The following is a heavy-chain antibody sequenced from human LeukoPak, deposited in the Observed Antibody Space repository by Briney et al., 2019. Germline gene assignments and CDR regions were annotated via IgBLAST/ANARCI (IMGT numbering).Heavy chain of an antibody. J-gene: IGHJ2*01. D-gene: IGHD7-27*01. CDR2: IHYSGCT. CDR1: GGFISNYY. V-gene: IGHV4-59*01. CDR3: ARDWGSDWYFDL. Sequence: SETLSLTCAVSGGFISNYYFSWIRQPPGKGPEWLGDIHYSGCTNYNPSLKSRVTISVDTSKNQFSLNLSSATASDTAVYYCARDWGSDWYFDLWGRGTLVTVSS.